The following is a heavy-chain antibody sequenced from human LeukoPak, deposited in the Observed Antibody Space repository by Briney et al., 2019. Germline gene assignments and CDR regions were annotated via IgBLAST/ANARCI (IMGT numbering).Heavy chain of an antibody. J-gene: IGHJ5*02. CDR1: GFTFSSYG. CDR2: ISGSGGRT. D-gene: IGHD3-10*01. CDR3: AKGYYASGSYGWFDT. V-gene: IGHV3-23*01. Sequence: GGTLRLSCAASGFTFSSYGMNWVRQAPGKGLEWVSPISGSGGRTFYGDSVKGRFSISRDISKNTLYLQMNSLRAEDTAVYYCAKGYYASGSYGWFDTWGQGTLVTVSS.